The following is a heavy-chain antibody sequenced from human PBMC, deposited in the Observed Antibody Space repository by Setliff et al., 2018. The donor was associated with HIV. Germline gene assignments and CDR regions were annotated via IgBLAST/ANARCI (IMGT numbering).Heavy chain of an antibody. Sequence: APVKVSCKASGYTFTAYYIHWVRQAPGHELQLMGRIEPSSGGTNYIQKFQGRVTITRDTSIYTVYMELTGLTYDDTAVYYCARQDHSSVNTGSLYAFDVWGQGTMVTVSS. V-gene: IGHV1-2*06. J-gene: IGHJ3*01. CDR1: GYTFTAYY. CDR3: ARQDHSSVNTGSLYAFDV. D-gene: IGHD2-8*02. CDR2: IEPSSGGT.